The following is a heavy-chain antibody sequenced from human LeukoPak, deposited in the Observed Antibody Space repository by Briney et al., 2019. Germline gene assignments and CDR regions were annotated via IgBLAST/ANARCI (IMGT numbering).Heavy chain of an antibody. CDR2: INPSGGST. J-gene: IGHJ4*02. V-gene: IGHV1-46*01. CDR1: GYTFTSYY. CDR3: ARDPRASYESSDYYYPGDY. D-gene: IGHD3-22*01. Sequence: ASVKVSCKTSGYTFTSYYIHWVRQAPGQGLEWMAIINPSGGSTRYARKFQGRVTMTRDTSTSTVYMELSRLRSEDTAVYYCARDPRASYESSDYYYPGDYWGQGTLVTVSS.